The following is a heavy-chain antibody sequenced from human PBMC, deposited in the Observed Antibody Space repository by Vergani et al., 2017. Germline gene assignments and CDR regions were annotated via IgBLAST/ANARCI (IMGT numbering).Heavy chain of an antibody. V-gene: IGHV3-15*01. CDR3: ARATDYGVNLFDY. CDR1: GFTFSNAW. D-gene: IGHD4-17*01. CDR2: IKSKTDGGTT. J-gene: IGHJ4*02. Sequence: EVQLVESGGGLVKPGGSLRLSCAASGFTFSNAWMSWVRQAPGKGLEWVGRIKSKTDGGTTDYAAPVKGRFTISRDDSKNTLYLQMNSLKTEDTAVYYCARATDYGVNLFDYWGQGTLVTVSS.